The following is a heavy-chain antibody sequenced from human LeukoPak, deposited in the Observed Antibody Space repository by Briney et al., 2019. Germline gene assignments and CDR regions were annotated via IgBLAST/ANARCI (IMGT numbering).Heavy chain of an antibody. CDR2: IYSDGTT. CDR3: ARGGAYDSHGVLDY. CDR1: AFTVNNKY. J-gene: IGHJ4*02. Sequence: GGSLRLPCADSAFTVNNKYMSWVRQAPGKGLEWVSVIYSDGTTYYADSVKGRFTISRDNSKNTLYLQMSSLRAEDTALYYCARGGAYDSHGVLDYWGQGALVTVSS. D-gene: IGHD5-12*01. V-gene: IGHV3-53*01.